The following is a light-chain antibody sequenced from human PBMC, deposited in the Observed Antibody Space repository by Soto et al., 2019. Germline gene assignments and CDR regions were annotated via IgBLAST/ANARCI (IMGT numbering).Light chain of an antibody. V-gene: IGLV2-14*01. CDR3: SSFTSSITYV. CDR2: DVT. CDR1: SSDVGGYNS. J-gene: IGLJ1*01. Sequence: QSALTQPASVSGSPGLSITISCTGTSSDVGGYNSVSWYRQDPGKAPKLMIYDVTNRPSGVSNRFSGSKSGNTASLTISGLQAEDEADYYCSSFTSSITYVFGTGTKVTVL.